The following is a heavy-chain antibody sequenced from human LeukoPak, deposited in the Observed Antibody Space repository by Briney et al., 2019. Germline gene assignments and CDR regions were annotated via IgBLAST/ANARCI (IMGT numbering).Heavy chain of an antibody. CDR3: ARFEYSSSPGGYFDY. CDR1: GYSISSGYY. V-gene: IGHV4-38-2*01. CDR2: IYHSGST. J-gene: IGHJ4*02. Sequence: SETLSLTCAVSGYSISSGYYWGWIRQPPGKGLEWIGSIYHSGSTYYNPSLKSRVTISVDTSNNQFSLKLSSVTAADTAVYYCARFEYSSSPGGYFDYWGQGTLVTVSS. D-gene: IGHD6-6*01.